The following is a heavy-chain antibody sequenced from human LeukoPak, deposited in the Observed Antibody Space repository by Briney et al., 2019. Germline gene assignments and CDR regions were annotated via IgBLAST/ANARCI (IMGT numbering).Heavy chain of an antibody. CDR1: GYTFTNYY. Sequence: ASVKVSCKASGYTFTNYYIHWVRQAPGQGLEWMGIINPGGRSTSYAQKFQGRVTMTRDTSTSTVYMELSSLRSEDTAVYYCARVLQPQGIVVVMSDAFDIWGLGTMVTVSS. CDR3: ARVLQPQGIVVVMSDAFDI. J-gene: IGHJ3*02. V-gene: IGHV1-46*01. CDR2: INPGGRST. D-gene: IGHD3-22*01.